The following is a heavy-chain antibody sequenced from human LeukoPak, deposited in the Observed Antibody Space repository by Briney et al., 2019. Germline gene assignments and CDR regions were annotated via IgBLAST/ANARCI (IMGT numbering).Heavy chain of an antibody. V-gene: IGHV1-46*01. Sequence: ASVKVSCKASGGTFTSYAMNWVRQAPGQGLEWVGLINPTGTTTLYAQKFQGRITMTRDMSATTDYMELSSLTSEDTAVYYCARDNSVGDIAWWFDPWGQGTLVTVSS. CDR3: ARDNSVGDIAWWFDP. CDR2: INPTGTTT. J-gene: IGHJ5*02. CDR1: GGTFTSYA. D-gene: IGHD1-26*01.